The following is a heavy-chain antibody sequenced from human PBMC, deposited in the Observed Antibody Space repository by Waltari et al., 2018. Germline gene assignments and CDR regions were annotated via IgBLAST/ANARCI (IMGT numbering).Heavy chain of an antibody. CDR1: GGAISSSSYY. J-gene: IGHJ4*02. CDR2: FFYSGST. D-gene: IGHD4-17*01. V-gene: IGHV4-39*01. Sequence: QLQLQESGPGLVKPSETLSLTCTVSGGAISSSSYYWGWMRQAPGKGLEWIGSFFYSGSTYYNPSLRSRVTISVDASKNQFSLRLSSVTAADTAVYDCARRYGDYVDAYFWGQGTLVTVPS. CDR3: ARRYGDYVDAYF.